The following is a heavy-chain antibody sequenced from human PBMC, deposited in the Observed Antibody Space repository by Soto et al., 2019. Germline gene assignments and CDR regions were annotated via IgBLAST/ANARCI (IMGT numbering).Heavy chain of an antibody. CDR1: GGSISSTGYY. CDR2: IYYSGST. D-gene: IGHD2-2*01. Sequence: QLQLQESGPGLVKPSETLSLTCTVSGGSISSTGYYWGWIRQPPGKGLEWIGSIYYSGSTSYNPSLQGRVTMSVDTSKNQLSLKVSSVTAADTAVYYCARLHCISPNCVPLDPWGQGTLVTVSS. J-gene: IGHJ5*02. CDR3: ARLHCISPNCVPLDP. V-gene: IGHV4-39*01.